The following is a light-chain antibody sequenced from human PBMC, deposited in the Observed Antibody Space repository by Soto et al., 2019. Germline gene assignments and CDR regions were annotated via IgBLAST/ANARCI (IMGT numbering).Light chain of an antibody. CDR1: SSDVGGYNY. V-gene: IGLV2-14*03. J-gene: IGLJ1*01. Sequence: QSALTQPASVSGSPGQSITISCTGTSSDVGGYNYVSWYQHNPGKAPKLMMYDVNNRPSGVSNRFSGSKSGNAASLTISGLQAEDEADYFCKSYTSSSTYVFGTRTKVTVL. CDR2: DVN. CDR3: KSYTSSSTYV.